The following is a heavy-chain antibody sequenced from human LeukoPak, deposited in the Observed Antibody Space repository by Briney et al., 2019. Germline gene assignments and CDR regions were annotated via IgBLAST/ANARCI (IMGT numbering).Heavy chain of an antibody. D-gene: IGHD6-13*01. CDR2: INHSGST. Sequence: SETLSLTCAVYGGSFSGYYWSWIRQPPGKGLEWIGEINHSGSTNYNPSLQSRVTISVDTSKNQFSLTLSSVTAADTAVYYCARGGSYSRGYYYYNMDVWGKGTTVTVSS. CDR3: ARGGSYSRGYYYYNMDV. V-gene: IGHV4-34*01. J-gene: IGHJ6*03. CDR1: GGSFSGYY.